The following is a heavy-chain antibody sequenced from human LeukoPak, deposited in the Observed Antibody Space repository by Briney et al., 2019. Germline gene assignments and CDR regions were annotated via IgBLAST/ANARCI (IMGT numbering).Heavy chain of an antibody. CDR1: GYSITSAYY. V-gene: IGHV4-38-2*02. J-gene: IGHJ4*02. CDR3: AREWGQASGFPFDY. D-gene: IGHD3-16*01. Sequence: SETLSLTCAVSGYSITSAYYWGWIRQPPGKGLEWIGSFYHGGSTYYNPSLRSRVTISVDTSKNQFSLNLSSVTATDTAVYYCAREWGQASGFPFDYWGQGTRVTVSS. CDR2: FYHGGST.